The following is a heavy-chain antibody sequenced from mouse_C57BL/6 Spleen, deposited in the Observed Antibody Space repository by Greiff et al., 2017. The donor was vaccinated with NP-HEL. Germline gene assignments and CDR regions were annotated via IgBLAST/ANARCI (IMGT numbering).Heavy chain of an antibody. Sequence: QVQLKQPGAELVKPGASVKLSCKASGYTFTSYWMQWVKQRPGQGLEWIGEIDPSDSYTNYNQKFKGKATLTVDTSSSTAYMQLRSLTSEDSAVYYCARTAQATDYAMDYWGQGTSVTVSS. J-gene: IGHJ4*01. CDR3: ARTAQATDYAMDY. CDR2: IDPSDSYT. D-gene: IGHD3-2*02. V-gene: IGHV1-50*01. CDR1: GYTFTSYW.